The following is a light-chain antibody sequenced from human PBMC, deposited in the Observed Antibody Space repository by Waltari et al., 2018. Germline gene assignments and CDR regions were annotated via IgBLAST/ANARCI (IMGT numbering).Light chain of an antibody. CDR1: QSVSNNQ. Sequence: EIVLTQSPGTLSLSTGESATLSCRASQSVSNNQLAWYQQKPGQSPRLLISGASSRATAIPDRFSGSGSGTDFTLTISRLEPGDFAVYYCQQYGSSPLTFGGGTKVEI. J-gene: IGKJ4*01. CDR3: QQYGSSPLT. CDR2: GAS. V-gene: IGKV3-20*01.